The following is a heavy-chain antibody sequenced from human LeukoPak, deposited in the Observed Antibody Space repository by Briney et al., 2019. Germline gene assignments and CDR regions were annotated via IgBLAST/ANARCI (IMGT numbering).Heavy chain of an antibody. D-gene: IGHD3-3*01. CDR3: ARGPNFDLWSGHYSHYYYHYAIDV. J-gene: IGHJ6*02. V-gene: IGHV4-4*07. Sequence: SETLSLTCTVSGGSISSYYWSWIRQPAGKGLEWIGRIYTSGSTNYNPSLKSRVTMSVDTSKNQFSLKLSSVTAADTAVYYCARGPNFDLWSGHYSHYYYHYAIDVWGQGTTVSVSS. CDR1: GGSISSYY. CDR2: IYTSGST.